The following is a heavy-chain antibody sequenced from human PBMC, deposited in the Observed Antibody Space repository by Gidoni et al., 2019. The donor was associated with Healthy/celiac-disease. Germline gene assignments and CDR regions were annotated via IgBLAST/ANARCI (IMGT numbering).Heavy chain of an antibody. V-gene: IGHV3-21*01. J-gene: IGHJ4*02. CDR1: GFTFSSYS. Sequence: EVQLVESGGGLVKPGGSLRLSCAASGFTFSSYSMNGVRQAPGKGLEWVSAISSSSSYIYYADSVKGRFTISRDNAKNSLYLQMNSLRAEDTAVYYCARSSSTLYYFDYWGQGTLVTVSS. D-gene: IGHD2-2*01. CDR2: ISSSSSYI. CDR3: ARSSSTLYYFDY.